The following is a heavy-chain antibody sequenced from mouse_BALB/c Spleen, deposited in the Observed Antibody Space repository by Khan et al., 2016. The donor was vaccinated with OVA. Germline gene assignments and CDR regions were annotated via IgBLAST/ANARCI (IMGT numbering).Heavy chain of an antibody. CDR2: ISYSGNT. CDR3: ARKDYYDYDPFPY. J-gene: IGHJ3*01. CDR1: GYSITSEYS. V-gene: IGHV3-2*02. Sequence: EVQLVVSGPGLVKPSQSLSLTCTVTGYSITSEYSWNWIRQFPGNKLEWMGFISYSGNTRYNPSLKSRISITRDTSKNQFFLTLNSVTSEDTATYYCARKDYYDYDPFPYWGQGTLVTVSA. D-gene: IGHD2-4*01.